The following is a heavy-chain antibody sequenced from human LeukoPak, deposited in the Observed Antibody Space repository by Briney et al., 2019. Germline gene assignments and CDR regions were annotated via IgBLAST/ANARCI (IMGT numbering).Heavy chain of an antibody. D-gene: IGHD6-19*01. CDR3: ARGGSGWNYYYYYMDV. J-gene: IGHJ6*03. CDR1: GGSISSGSYF. V-gene: IGHV4-61*02. CDR2: IYTSGST. Sequence: SETLSLTCTVSGGSISSGSYFWSWIRQPAGKGLEWIGRIYTSGSTNYNPSLKSRVTISVDTSKNQFSLKLSSVTTADTAVYYCARGGSGWNYYYYYMDVWGKGTTVTISS.